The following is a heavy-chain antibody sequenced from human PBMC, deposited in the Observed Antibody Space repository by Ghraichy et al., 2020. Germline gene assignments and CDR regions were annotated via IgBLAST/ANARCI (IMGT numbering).Heavy chain of an antibody. V-gene: IGHV3-74*01. CDR2: FTKDGSTT. Sequence: GGSLRLSCAASGLTFSRYWMHWVRQAPGKGLVWVSLFTKDGSTTRYADSVKGRFTISRDNAKNTVYLQMNSLRAEDTAVYFCATGDSYFYNYWGQGTLVTVSS. D-gene: IGHD3-10*01. CDR3: ATGDSYFYNY. J-gene: IGHJ4*02. CDR1: GLTFSRYW.